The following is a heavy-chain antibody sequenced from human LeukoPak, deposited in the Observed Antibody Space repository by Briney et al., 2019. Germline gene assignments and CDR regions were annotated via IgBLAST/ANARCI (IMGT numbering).Heavy chain of an antibody. D-gene: IGHD6-13*01. CDR1: GFTFSGSA. CDR3: ARPAGIAAAAFDY. V-gene: IGHV3-73*01. J-gene: IGHJ4*02. CDR2: IRSKANSYAT. Sequence: GGSLRLSCAASGFTFSGSAMHWVRQASGKGLEWVGRIRSKANSYATAYAASVKGRFTISRDDSKNTAYLQMNSLKTEDTAVYYCARPAGIAAAAFDYWGQGTLVTVSS.